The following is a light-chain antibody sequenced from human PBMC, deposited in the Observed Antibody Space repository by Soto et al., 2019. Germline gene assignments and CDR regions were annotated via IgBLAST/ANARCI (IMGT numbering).Light chain of an antibody. CDR3: MQALQTPRT. V-gene: IGKV2-28*01. CDR1: QSLLHSNGYNY. CDR2: LGS. Sequence: DIVMTQSPLSLPVTPGEPASISCRSSQSLLHSNGYNYLDWYLQKPGQSPQLLIYLGSNRASGVXDXFSGSGSGTDCTLKISRVEAEDVGVYYCMQALQTPRTFGQGTKVEI. J-gene: IGKJ1*01.